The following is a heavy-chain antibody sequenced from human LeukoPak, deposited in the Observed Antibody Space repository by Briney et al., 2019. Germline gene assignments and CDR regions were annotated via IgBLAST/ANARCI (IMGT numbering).Heavy chain of an antibody. V-gene: IGHV4-4*07. CDR3: ARQSGATTWGYFDG. J-gene: IGHJ4*02. Sequence: SETLSLTCSVSGASINSHYWTWIRQPAGKGLECVGRIYISGSTNYSPSLKSRVTMSVDTSKSQFSLRLSSVTAADTAVYYCARQSGATTWGYFDGWGQGTLVTVSS. CDR2: IYISGST. D-gene: IGHD1-26*01. CDR1: GASINSHY.